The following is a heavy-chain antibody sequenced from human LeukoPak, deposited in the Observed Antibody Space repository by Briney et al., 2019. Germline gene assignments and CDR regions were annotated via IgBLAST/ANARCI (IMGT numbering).Heavy chain of an antibody. CDR1: GFTFSSYA. V-gene: IGHV3-23*01. D-gene: IGHD6-13*01. CDR2: ISGSGGST. CDR3: AKYSSSWYLTGYFDY. J-gene: IGHJ4*02. Sequence: GGSLRLYCAASGFTFSSYAMSWVRQAPGKGLEWVSAISGSGGSTYYADSVKGRFTISSDNSKNTLYLQMNSLRVEDTAVYYCAKYSSSWYLTGYFDYWGQGTLVTVSS.